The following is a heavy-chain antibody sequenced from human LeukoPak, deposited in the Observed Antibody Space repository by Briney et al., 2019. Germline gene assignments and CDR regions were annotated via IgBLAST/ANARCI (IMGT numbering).Heavy chain of an antibody. J-gene: IGHJ4*02. Sequence: KPSETLSLTCAVSGGSISSGGYSWSWIRQPPGKGLEWIGYIYHSGSTYYNPSLKSRVTISVDRSKNQFSLKLSSVTAADRAVYYWARGDRVYAMDSWGQGTLVTVSS. CDR3: ARGDRVYAMDS. D-gene: IGHD2-8*01. V-gene: IGHV4-30-2*01. CDR2: IYHSGST. CDR1: GGSISSGGYS.